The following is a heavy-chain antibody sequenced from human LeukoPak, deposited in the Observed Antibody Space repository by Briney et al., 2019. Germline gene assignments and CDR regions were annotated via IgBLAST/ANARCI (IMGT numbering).Heavy chain of an antibody. CDR2: IYYSGST. CDR3: ARAPGIMSGNWRFDY. J-gene: IGHJ4*02. Sequence: SETLSLTCTVSGGSISPYYWTWIRQPPGKGLEWIGYIYYSGSTNYNPSLMSRVTMSVDTSKNQFSLKLSSVTAADTAVYYCARAPGIMSGNWRFDYWGQGTLVTVSS. V-gene: IGHV4-59*12. CDR1: GGSISPYY. D-gene: IGHD3-16*01.